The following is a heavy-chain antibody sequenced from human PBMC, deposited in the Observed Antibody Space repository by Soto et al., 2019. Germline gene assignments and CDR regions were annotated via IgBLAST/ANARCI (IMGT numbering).Heavy chain of an antibody. V-gene: IGHV3-15*05. Sequence: GGSLRLSCAASGFTFTNAWMSWVRQAPGKGLEWIGRIKSKTDGATTDYAGPVKGRFTISRDDSKKTLFVQMNGLKTEDTAVYYCTTIIQTGKWEIGPWGHRTLVPVTS. D-gene: IGHD1-26*01. J-gene: IGHJ5*02. CDR3: TTIIQTGKWEIGP. CDR1: GFTFTNAW. CDR2: IKSKTDGATT.